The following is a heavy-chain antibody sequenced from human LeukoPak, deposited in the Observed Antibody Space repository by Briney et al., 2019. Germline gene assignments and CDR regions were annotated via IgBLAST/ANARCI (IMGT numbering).Heavy chain of an antibody. D-gene: IGHD2-15*01. CDR1: GFTFSSYS. CDR3: ERVGGMVGGAFDI. CDR2: INSSSSYI. J-gene: IGHJ3*02. V-gene: IGHV3-21*01. Sequence: SGGSLRLSCAASGFTFSSYSMNCVRQAPGKGLVWVSYINSSSSYIYYADSVKGRFTISRDNAKNSLYLQMTSVRAEDTAVYYCERVGGMVGGAFDIWGQGTMVTVSS.